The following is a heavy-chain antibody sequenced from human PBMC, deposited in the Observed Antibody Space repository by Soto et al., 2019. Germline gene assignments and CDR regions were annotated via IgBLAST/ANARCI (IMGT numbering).Heavy chain of an antibody. CDR2: ISSSSSYT. CDR3: ARAQGDYASGRMIYFDY. D-gene: IGHD4-17*01. CDR1: GFTFRDYY. V-gene: IGHV3-11*06. Sequence: QVQLVETGGGLVKPGGSLRLSCAASGFTFRDYYMSWIRQAPGKGLEWVSYISSSSSYTNYADSVKGRFTISRDNAKNSLDLQMHSLRAGDTAVYYCARAQGDYASGRMIYFDYWGQGTLVTVSS. J-gene: IGHJ4*02.